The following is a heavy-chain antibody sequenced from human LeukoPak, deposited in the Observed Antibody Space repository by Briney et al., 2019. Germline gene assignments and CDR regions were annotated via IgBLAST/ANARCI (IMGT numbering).Heavy chain of an antibody. D-gene: IGHD3-10*01. J-gene: IGHJ6*02. CDR1: GFTFSSYA. Sequence: GGSLRLSCAVSGFTFSSYAMNWVRQAPGKGLKWVSAISGSGGSTYYADSVKGRFTISRDNSKNTLYLQMNSLRAEDTAVYYCAKQGGSGSYYRSYYGMDVWGQGTTVIVSS. CDR2: ISGSGGST. V-gene: IGHV3-23*01. CDR3: AKQGGSGSYYRSYYGMDV.